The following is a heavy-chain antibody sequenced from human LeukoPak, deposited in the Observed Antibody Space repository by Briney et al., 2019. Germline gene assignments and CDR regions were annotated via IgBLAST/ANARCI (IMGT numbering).Heavy chain of an antibody. V-gene: IGHV4-34*01. CDR1: GGSFSGYY. CDR2: INHSGST. D-gene: IGHD1-14*01. Sequence: SETLSLTCAVYGGSFSGYYWSWIRQPPGKGLEWIGEINHSGSTNYNPSLKSRVTISVDTSKNQFSLKLSSVTAADTAVYYCARGAGAKWARVPEPFDYWGQGTLVTVSS. J-gene: IGHJ4*02. CDR3: ARGAGAKWARVPEPFDY.